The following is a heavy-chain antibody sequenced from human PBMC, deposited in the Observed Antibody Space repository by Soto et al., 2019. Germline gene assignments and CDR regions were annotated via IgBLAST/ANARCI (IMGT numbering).Heavy chain of an antibody. CDR1: GGTFSIYA. J-gene: IGHJ4*02. CDR2: IIPIFGTA. CDR3: ATWPISAQHFDY. D-gene: IGHD6-6*01. Sequence: QVQLVQSGAEVKKPGSSVKVSCKASGGTFSIYAISWVRQAPGQRLEWMGGIIPIFGTANYAQKLQGRVTITADESTSTAYVELSSLRCEDTAVYCCATWPISAQHFDYWGQGTLVTVSS. V-gene: IGHV1-69*01.